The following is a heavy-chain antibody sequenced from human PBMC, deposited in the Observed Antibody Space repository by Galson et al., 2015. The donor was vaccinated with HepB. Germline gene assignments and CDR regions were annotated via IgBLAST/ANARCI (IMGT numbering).Heavy chain of an antibody. J-gene: IGHJ6*02. Sequence: SLRLSCAASGFTFTRYAMNWVRQAPGKGLEWVSSIGGSGTTTYYADSVKGRFIISRDNSKNTVSLHMSNLRAEDTAIYYCARRIRLVRGIITKPDYYYGMDVWGQGTTVTVAS. CDR2: IGGSGTTT. CDR3: ARRIRLVRGIITKPDYYYGMDV. V-gene: IGHV3-23*01. D-gene: IGHD3-10*01. CDR1: GFTFTRYA.